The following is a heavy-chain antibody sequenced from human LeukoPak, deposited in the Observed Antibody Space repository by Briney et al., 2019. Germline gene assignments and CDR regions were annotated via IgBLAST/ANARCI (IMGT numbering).Heavy chain of an antibody. J-gene: IGHJ1*01. CDR1: GYSFTSYW. D-gene: IGHD5-24*01. V-gene: IGHV5-51*01. Sequence: GESLQISCKGSGYSFTSYWIGWVRQRPGKGLEWMGIIYPGDSDTRYSPSVQGQVTISADKSISTAYLQWSSLKASDTAMYYCASGEMATIISAEYFQHWGQGTLVTVSS. CDR2: IYPGDSDT. CDR3: ASGEMATIISAEYFQH.